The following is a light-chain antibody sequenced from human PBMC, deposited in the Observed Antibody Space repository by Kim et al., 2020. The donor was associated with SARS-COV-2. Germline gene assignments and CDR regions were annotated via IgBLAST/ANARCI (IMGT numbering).Light chain of an antibody. CDR2: DAS. CDR1: QSTTTS. Sequence: PRARASLSCTARQSTTTSLAWYQRKPSQAPRLLIYDASNRATDIPARCSGSGSGTDFTLTINSLEPEDFALHNCQQRNYWPPDFGQGTRLEIK. V-gene: IGKV3-11*01. CDR3: QQRNYWPPD. J-gene: IGKJ5*01.